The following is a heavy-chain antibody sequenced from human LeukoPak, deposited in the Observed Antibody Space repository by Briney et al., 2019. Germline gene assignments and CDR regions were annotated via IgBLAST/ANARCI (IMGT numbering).Heavy chain of an antibody. CDR3: ARKGYCSSTSCYNFDY. CDR2: IYYSGNT. D-gene: IGHD2-2*01. Sequence: SETLSLTXTVSGGSIGSSSYYWGWIGQPPGKGLQWIGSIYYSGNTYYNPSLKSRVTISADTSKNQFSLKLNSVTAADTAVYYCARKGYCSSTSCYNFDYWGQGTLVTVSS. J-gene: IGHJ4*02. CDR1: GGSIGSSSYY. V-gene: IGHV4-39*01.